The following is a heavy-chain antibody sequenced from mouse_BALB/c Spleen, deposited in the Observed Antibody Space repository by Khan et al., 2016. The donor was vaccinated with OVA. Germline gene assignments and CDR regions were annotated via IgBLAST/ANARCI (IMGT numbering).Heavy chain of an antibody. CDR1: GYTFTKNG. CDR2: INTYTGEP. D-gene: IGHD4-1*01. V-gene: IGHV9-1*02. Sequence: QIQLVQSGPELKKPGETVKISCKASGYTFTKNGLNWAKQAPGKGLKWMGWINTYTGEPTYADDFRGRFVFSLETSATTAYLQINNLKNEDMATYFCARVGYAGTMDYWGQGTSVTVSS. J-gene: IGHJ4*01. CDR3: ARVGYAGTMDY.